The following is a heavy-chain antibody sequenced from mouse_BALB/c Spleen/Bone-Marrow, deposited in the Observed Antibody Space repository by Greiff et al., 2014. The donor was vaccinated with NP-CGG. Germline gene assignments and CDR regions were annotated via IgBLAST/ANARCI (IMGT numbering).Heavy chain of an antibody. Sequence: LVESGAELVKPGASVKLSCTASGFNIKDTYMHWVKQRPEQGLEWIGRIDPANGNTKYDPKFQGKATITADTSSNTAYLQLSSLTSEDTAVYYCARYYYGSSYLDYWGQGTTLTVSS. D-gene: IGHD1-1*01. V-gene: IGHV14-3*02. J-gene: IGHJ2*01. CDR1: GFNIKDTY. CDR2: IDPANGNT. CDR3: ARYYYGSSYLDY.